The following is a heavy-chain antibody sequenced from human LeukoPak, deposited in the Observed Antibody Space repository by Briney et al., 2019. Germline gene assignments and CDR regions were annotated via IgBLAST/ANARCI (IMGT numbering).Heavy chain of an antibody. CDR2: ISSSGSTI. CDR1: GFTFSSYE. D-gene: IGHD3-9*01. J-gene: IGHJ6*04. CDR3: ARIDSEGALRYFDWLLEPGDV. Sequence: PGGSLRLSCAASGFTFSSYEMNWVRQAPGKGLEWVSYISSSGSTIYYADSVKGRFTISRDNAKKSLYLQMNSLRAEDTAVYYCARIDSEGALRYFDWLLEPGDVWGKGTTVTISS. V-gene: IGHV3-48*03.